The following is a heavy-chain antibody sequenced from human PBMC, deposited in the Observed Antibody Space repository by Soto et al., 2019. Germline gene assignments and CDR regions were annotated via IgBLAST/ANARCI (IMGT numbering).Heavy chain of an antibody. Sequence: ESGGGLVQPGRSLRLSCAASGFTFEDYAMHWVRQAPGKGLEWVSGITWNGGDIAYADSVKGRFTMSRDNAKNSLFLQMSSLRAEDTALYYCAKARYTSSSSYFDYWGQGTLVTVSS. CDR3: AKARYTSSSSYFDY. J-gene: IGHJ4*02. D-gene: IGHD6-6*01. CDR2: ITWNGGDI. V-gene: IGHV3-9*01. CDR1: GFTFEDYA.